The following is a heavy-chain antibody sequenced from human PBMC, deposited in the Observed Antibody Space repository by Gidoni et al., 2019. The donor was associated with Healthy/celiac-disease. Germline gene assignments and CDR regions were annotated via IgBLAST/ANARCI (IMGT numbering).Heavy chain of an antibody. D-gene: IGHD3-3*01. CDR3: ARAPYYDFWSGYSDDAFDI. J-gene: IGHJ3*02. Sequence: EVQLVESGGGLVKPGGSLRISCAASGFTFSSYSKNWVRQAPGKGLEWVSSISSSSSYIYYADSVKGRFTISRDNAKNSLYLQMNSLRAEDTAVYYCARAPYYDFWSGYSDDAFDIWGQGTMVTVSS. V-gene: IGHV3-21*01. CDR2: ISSSSSYI. CDR1: GFTFSSYS.